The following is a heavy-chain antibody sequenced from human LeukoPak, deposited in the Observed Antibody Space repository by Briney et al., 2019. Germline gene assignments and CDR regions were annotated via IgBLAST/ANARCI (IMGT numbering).Heavy chain of an antibody. D-gene: IGHD5-12*01. Sequence: ASMKVSCKASGYTFTGYGISWVRQATGQGLEWMGWMNPNSGNTGYAQKFQGRVTMTRNTSISTAYMELSSLRSEDTAVYYCARVYSGYDPFDYWGQGTLVTVSS. CDR3: ARVYSGYDPFDY. V-gene: IGHV1-8*02. CDR2: MNPNSGNT. CDR1: GYTFTGYG. J-gene: IGHJ4*02.